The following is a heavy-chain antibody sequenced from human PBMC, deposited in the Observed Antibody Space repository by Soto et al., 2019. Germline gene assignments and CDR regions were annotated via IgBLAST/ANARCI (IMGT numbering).Heavy chain of an antibody. CDR2: IYYSGST. J-gene: IGHJ6*03. D-gene: IGHD3-9*01. Sequence: SETLSLTCTVSGGSISSYYWTWIRQPPGKGLEWIGYIYYSGSTNYNPSLKSRVTISVATSKTQFSLKLSSVTAADTAVYYCARTVLGPDLLADSFVDYYYYYMDVWGQGTTVTVSS. CDR1: GGSISSYY. V-gene: IGHV4-59*08. CDR3: ARTVLGPDLLADSFVDYYYYYMDV.